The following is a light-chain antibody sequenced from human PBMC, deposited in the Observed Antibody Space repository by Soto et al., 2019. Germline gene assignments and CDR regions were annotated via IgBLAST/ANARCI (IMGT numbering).Light chain of an antibody. Sequence: SYEPTQPPSVSVAPGLTARITCGGHNLGRSSVQWFQQKPGQAPVLVVYDDSDRTSGIPERFSGSNSGDTATLTVNRVEAGDEADYFCLVWDHNADFVVFGGGTKLTVL. CDR3: LVWDHNADFVV. CDR2: DDS. CDR1: NLGRSS. J-gene: IGLJ2*01. V-gene: IGLV3-21*02.